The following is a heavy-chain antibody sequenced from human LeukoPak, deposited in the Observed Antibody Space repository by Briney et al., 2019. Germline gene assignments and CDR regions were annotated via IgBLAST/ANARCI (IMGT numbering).Heavy chain of an antibody. CDR1: GFTFSSYS. V-gene: IGHV3-48*01. Sequence: PGGSLRLSCAASGFTFSSYSMNWVRQAPGKGLEWVLYISSSSSTIYYADSVKGRFTISRDNAKNSLYLQMNSLKTEDTAVYYCTTTVVTTYYYYYMDVWGKGTTVTVSS. D-gene: IGHD4-23*01. CDR3: TTTVVTTYYYYYMDV. J-gene: IGHJ6*03. CDR2: ISSSSSTI.